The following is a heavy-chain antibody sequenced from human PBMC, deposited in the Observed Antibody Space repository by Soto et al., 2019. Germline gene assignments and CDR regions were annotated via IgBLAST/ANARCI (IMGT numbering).Heavy chain of an antibody. CDR1: SGSITSARSN. V-gene: IGHV4-31*03. J-gene: IGHJ4*02. Sequence: SATLSLTCTVSSGSITSARSNWSWIRKHPAKGLEWIWYIYYRGSTYYNPSLKSRVTISVDTSKNQFSLKLSSVTAADTAVYYCARYGSGSYYPTTFDYWGQG. D-gene: IGHD3-10*01. CDR2: IYYRGST. CDR3: ARYGSGSYYPTTFDY.